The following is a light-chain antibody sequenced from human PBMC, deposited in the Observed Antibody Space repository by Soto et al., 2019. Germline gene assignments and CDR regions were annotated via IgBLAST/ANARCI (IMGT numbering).Light chain of an antibody. V-gene: IGKV1-5*03. CDR1: QTISSW. CDR3: QHYYSYSET. Sequence: DIQMTQSPSTLSGSVGDRVTITCRASQTISSWLAWYQQKPGKAPKHLIYKASTLKSVVPSRFSGSGSGTEFTLTISSLQPDDFATYYCQHYYSYSETFGQGTKVEL. CDR2: KAS. J-gene: IGKJ1*01.